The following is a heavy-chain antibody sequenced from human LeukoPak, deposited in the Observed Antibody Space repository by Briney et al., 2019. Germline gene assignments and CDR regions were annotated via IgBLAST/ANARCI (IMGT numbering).Heavy chain of an antibody. Sequence: GGSLRLSCAASGFTFSSYGMHWVRQAPGKGLEWVAFLQYDGNNKYYADSVEGRFTISRDSSKDTLYLQMNSLRAEDTAVYYCAQDGYYVSLYYLDYWGQGTLVTVSS. CDR3: AQDGYYVSLYYLDY. CDR1: GFTFSSYG. J-gene: IGHJ4*02. D-gene: IGHD3-10*02. V-gene: IGHV3-30*02. CDR2: LQYDGNNK.